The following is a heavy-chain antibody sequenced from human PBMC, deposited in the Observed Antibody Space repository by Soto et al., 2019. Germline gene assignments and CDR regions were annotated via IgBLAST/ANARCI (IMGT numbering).Heavy chain of an antibody. Sequence: QVQLQESGPGLVKPSQTLSLTCTVSGGSISSGDYYWSWIRQPPGKGLEWIGYIYYSGSTYYNPSLKSRVTISVDTSKNQFSLKLSSVTAADTAVYYCARDGGYYSEKGGDAFDIWGQGTMVTVSS. CDR2: IYYSGST. D-gene: IGHD3-22*01. V-gene: IGHV4-30-4*01. CDR3: ARDGGYYSEKGGDAFDI. CDR1: GGSISSGDYY. J-gene: IGHJ3*02.